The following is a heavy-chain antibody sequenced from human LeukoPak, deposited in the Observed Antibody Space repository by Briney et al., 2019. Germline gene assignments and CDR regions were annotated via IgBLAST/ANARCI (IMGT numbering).Heavy chain of an antibody. V-gene: IGHV1-3*01. Sequence: ASVKVSCKASGYTFTSYAMHWVRQAPGQRLEWMGWINAGNGNTKYSQKFQGRVTITRDTSASTAYMELSSLRSEDTAVYYCARVLAMAWGYYFDYWGQGTLVTSPQ. CDR2: INAGNGNT. J-gene: IGHJ4*02. CDR3: ARVLAMAWGYYFDY. D-gene: IGHD2-2*01. CDR1: GYTFTSYA.